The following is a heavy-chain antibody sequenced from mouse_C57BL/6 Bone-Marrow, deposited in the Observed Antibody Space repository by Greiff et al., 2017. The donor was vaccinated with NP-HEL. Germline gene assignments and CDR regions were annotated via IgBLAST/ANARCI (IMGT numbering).Heavy chain of an antibody. J-gene: IGHJ3*01. CDR1: GYTFTSYW. CDR3: AIREDSEAWFAY. D-gene: IGHD2-12*01. V-gene: IGHV1-74*01. Sequence: QVQLKQPGAELVKPGASVKVSCKASGYTFTSYWMHWVKQRPGQGLEWIGRIHPSDSDTNYNQKFKGKATLTVDKSSSTAYMQLSSLTSEDSAVYYCAIREDSEAWFAYWGQGTLVTVSA. CDR2: IHPSDSDT.